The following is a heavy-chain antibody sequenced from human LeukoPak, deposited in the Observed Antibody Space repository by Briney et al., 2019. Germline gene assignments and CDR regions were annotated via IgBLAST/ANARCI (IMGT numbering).Heavy chain of an antibody. CDR2: ISSNGNII. CDR3: ASGGRAYNF. D-gene: IGHD1-14*01. Sequence: PGGSLRLSCAASGMRFSDFYMSWMRQAPGKGLEWISFISSNGNIIHYADSAKGRFTISRDNAKNSLYHHMDSLRVEDTATYYCASGGRAYNFWGPGTAVTVSS. J-gene: IGHJ4*02. V-gene: IGHV3-11*01. CDR1: GMRFSDFY.